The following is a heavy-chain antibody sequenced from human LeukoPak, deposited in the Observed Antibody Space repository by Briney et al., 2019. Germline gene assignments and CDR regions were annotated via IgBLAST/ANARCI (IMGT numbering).Heavy chain of an antibody. CDR3: ARPDGDYYYSSGSYFHY. D-gene: IGHD3-10*01. J-gene: IGHJ4*02. V-gene: IGHV3-48*03. CDR2: ISSSGTTI. CDR1: GFTFSSYE. Sequence: PGGSLRLSCAASGFTFSSYEMNWVRQAPGKGLEWVSYISSSGTTIYYADSVKGRFTISRDNAKNSLYLQMNSLRAEDTAVYYCARPDGDYYYSSGSYFHYWGQGTLVTVSS.